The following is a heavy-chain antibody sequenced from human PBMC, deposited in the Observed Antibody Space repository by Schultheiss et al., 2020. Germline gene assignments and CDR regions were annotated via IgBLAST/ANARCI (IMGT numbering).Heavy chain of an antibody. V-gene: IGHV4-39*01. CDR1: GGSISSSSYY. CDR3: ARISTVTTSFDY. J-gene: IGHJ4*02. D-gene: IGHD4-17*01. Sequence: SATLSLTCTVSGGSISSSSYYWGWIRQPPGKGLEWIGSIYYSGSTYYNPSLKSRVTISVDTSKNQFSLKLSSVTAADTAVYYCARISTVTTSFDYWGQGTLDTGYS. CDR2: IYYSGST.